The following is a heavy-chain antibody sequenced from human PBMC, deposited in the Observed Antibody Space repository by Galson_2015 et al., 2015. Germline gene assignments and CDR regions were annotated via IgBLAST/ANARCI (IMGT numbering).Heavy chain of an antibody. CDR2: INAGNGNT. Sequence: SVKVSCKASGYTFTSYAMHWVRQAPGQRLEWMGWINAGNGNTKYSQKFQGRVTITRVTSASTAYMELSSLRSEDTAVYYCARVRTTNYYDSSGYQGYYYYGMDVWGQGTTVTVSS. J-gene: IGHJ6*02. D-gene: IGHD3-22*01. CDR1: GYTFTSYA. CDR3: ARVRTTNYYDSSGYQGYYYYGMDV. V-gene: IGHV1-3*01.